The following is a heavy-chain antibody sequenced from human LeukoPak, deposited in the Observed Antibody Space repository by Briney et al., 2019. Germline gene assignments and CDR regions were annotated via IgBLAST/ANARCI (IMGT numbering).Heavy chain of an antibody. CDR3: ARHNYDDYVFDI. D-gene: IGHD4-17*01. V-gene: IGHV4-34*01. CDR2: INHSGST. J-gene: IGHJ3*02. Sequence: SETLSLTCAVYGRSFSGYYWRWIRQPPGRGREWIGEINHSGSTSYNPSLKSRVIMSADTSKQFSLSLSSVTAADTAVYYCARHNYDDYVFDIWGQGTKVTVSS. CDR1: GRSFSGYY.